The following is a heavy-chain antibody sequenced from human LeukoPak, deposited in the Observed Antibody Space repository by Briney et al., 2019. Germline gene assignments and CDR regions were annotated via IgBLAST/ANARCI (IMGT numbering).Heavy chain of an antibody. CDR1: GASISSDSYY. CDR2: IYTSGST. CDR3: ASALYSHEAFDI. V-gene: IGHV4-61*02. Sequence: SETLSLTCTVSGASISSDSYYWSWIRQPAGKGLEWIGRIYTSGSTNYNPSLKRRVTISVDTSKNQFSLNLISVTAADTAVYYCASALYSHEAFDIWGQGTMVTVSS. J-gene: IGHJ3*02. D-gene: IGHD5-18*01.